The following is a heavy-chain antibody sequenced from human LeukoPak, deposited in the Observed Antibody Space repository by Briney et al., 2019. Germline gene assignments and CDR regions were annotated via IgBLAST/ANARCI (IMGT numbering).Heavy chain of an antibody. J-gene: IGHJ4*02. CDR3: ARQSGAYGRVDY. V-gene: IGHV4-39*01. CDR1: GGSISSSGFY. Sequence: SETLSLTCTVSGGSISSSGFYWTWIRQHPGKGLEWIAYISYSGNIYYNPSLMSRVTISVDTSKNQFSLKLSSLTAADTAVYYCARQSGAYGRVDYWGQGTLVTVSS. D-gene: IGHD3-10*01. CDR2: ISYSGNI.